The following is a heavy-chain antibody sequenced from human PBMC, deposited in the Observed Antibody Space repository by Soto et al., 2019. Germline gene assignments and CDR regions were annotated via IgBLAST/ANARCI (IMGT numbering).Heavy chain of an antibody. CDR2: TYYRSKWYN. CDR3: ARDKDSGYYYGYLHRAENYYGMDV. V-gene: IGHV6-1*01. Sequence: SETLYLTCAITGDRVSSNSAAWNWIRQSPSRGLEWLGRTYYRSKWYNDYAVSLKSRITINPDTSKNQFSLQLYSVTPEDTAVYYCARDKDSGYYYGYLHRAENYYGMDVWGQGTTVT. J-gene: IGHJ6*02. D-gene: IGHD5-18*01. CDR1: GDRVSSNSAA.